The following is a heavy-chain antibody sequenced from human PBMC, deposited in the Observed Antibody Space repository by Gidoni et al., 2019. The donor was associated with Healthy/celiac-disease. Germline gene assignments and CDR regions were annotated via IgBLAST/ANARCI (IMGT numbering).Heavy chain of an antibody. CDR1: GFTFSSYS. V-gene: IGHV3-48*02. CDR2: ISSSSSTI. CDR3: ARDSARAMVRGVIVFRY. J-gene: IGHJ4*02. D-gene: IGHD3-10*01. Sequence: EVQLVESGGGLVQPGGSLRLSCAASGFTFSSYSMNWVRQAPGKGLEWVSYISSSSSTIYYADSVKGRFTISRDNAKNSLYLQMNSLRDEDTAVYYCARDSARAMVRGVIVFRYWGQGTLVTVSS.